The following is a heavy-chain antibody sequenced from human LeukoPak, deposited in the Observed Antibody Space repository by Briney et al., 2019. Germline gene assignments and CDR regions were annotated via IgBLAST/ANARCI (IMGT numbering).Heavy chain of an antibody. D-gene: IGHD3-22*01. CDR1: GFTFSSYA. CDR3: AKDHMIVVVIDAFDI. CDR2: ISGSGGST. J-gene: IGHJ3*02. V-gene: IGHV3-23*01. Sequence: GGSLRLSCAASGFTFSSYAMSWVRQAPGKGLKWVSAISGSGGSTYYADSVKGRFTISRDNSKTTLYLQMNSLRAEDTAVYYCAKDHMIVVVIDAFDIWGQGTMVTVSS.